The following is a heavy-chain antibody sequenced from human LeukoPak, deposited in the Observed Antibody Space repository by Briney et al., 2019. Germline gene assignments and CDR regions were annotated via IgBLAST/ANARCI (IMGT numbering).Heavy chain of an antibody. V-gene: IGHV1-2*02. J-gene: IGHJ5*02. D-gene: IGHD2-2*01. CDR2: INPNSGGT. Sequence: GASVKVSCKASEYTFTGYYIHWVRRAPGQGLEWMGWINPNSGGTNYAQKFQGRVTMTRDTSISTAYMELSRLRSDDTAVYYCAREYCSSTSCSNWFDPWGKGTLVTVSS. CDR3: AREYCSSTSCSNWFDP. CDR1: EYTFTGYY.